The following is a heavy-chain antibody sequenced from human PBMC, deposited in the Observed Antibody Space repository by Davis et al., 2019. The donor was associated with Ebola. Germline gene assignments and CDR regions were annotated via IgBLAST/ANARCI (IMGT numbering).Heavy chain of an antibody. CDR1: GFTFSSYA. V-gene: IGHV3-23*01. CDR3: AKNEYYYDSSGYIDY. J-gene: IGHJ4*02. Sequence: PGGSLRLSCAASGFTFSSYAMSWVRQAPGKGLEWVSAISGSGGSTYYADSVKGRFTISRDNSKNTLYLQMNSLRAEDTAVYYCAKNEYYYDSSGYIDYWGQGTLVTVSS. CDR2: ISGSGGST. D-gene: IGHD3-22*01.